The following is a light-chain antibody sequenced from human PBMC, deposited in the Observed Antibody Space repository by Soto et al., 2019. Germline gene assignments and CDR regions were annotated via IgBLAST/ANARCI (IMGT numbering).Light chain of an antibody. J-gene: IGLJ2*01. Sequence: SYELTQPPSVSVAPGQTARITCGGNKIGSKSVHWYQQKPGQAPVLVVYDDSDRPSGIPERMSGSNSGNTATLTVSGLQAEDEADYYCSSYAGSINFLLFGGGTKVTVL. V-gene: IGLV3-21*02. CDR1: KIGSKS. CDR2: DDS. CDR3: SSYAGSINFLL.